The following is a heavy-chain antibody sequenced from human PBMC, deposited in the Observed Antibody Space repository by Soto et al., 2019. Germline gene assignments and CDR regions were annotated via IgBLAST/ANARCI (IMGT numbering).Heavy chain of an antibody. CDR1: GGSISSGGYY. D-gene: IGHD3-10*01. CDR2: IYYSGST. J-gene: IGHJ5*02. CDR3: ARENGSGSYSAYNWFDP. Sequence: SETLSLTCTVSGGSISSGGYYWSWIRQHPGKGLEWIGYIYYSGSTYYNPSLKSRVTISVDTSKNQFSLKLSSVTAADTAVYYCARENGSGSYSAYNWFDPWGQGTLVTVSS. V-gene: IGHV4-31*03.